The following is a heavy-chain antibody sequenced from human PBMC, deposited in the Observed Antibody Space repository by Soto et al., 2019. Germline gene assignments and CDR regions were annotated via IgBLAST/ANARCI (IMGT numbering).Heavy chain of an antibody. D-gene: IGHD3-10*01. CDR1: GFTFSSYW. V-gene: IGHV3-7*01. CDR3: AIDSSATRRFGELLPSWFDP. Sequence: EVQLVESGGGLVQPGGSLRLSCAASGFTFSSYWMSWVRQAPGKGLEWVANIKQDGSEKYYVDSVKGRFTISRDNVKKSLYLKMNSLRAADTAVYYCAIDSSATRRFGELLPSWFDPWGQGTLVTVSS. J-gene: IGHJ5*02. CDR2: IKQDGSEK.